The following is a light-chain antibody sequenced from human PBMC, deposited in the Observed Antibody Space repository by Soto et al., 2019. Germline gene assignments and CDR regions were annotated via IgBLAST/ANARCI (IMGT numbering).Light chain of an antibody. J-gene: IGKJ2*01. CDR3: QQYDTYPVT. CDR2: DAS. Sequence: DIQMTQSPSTLSASVGDRVTITCRASQSIRTWLAWSQQKPGRAPKLLIYDASSLESGVPSRFSGSGSGTEFTLTISSLQPDDFATYYCQQYDTYPVTFGQGTKLQIK. V-gene: IGKV1-5*01. CDR1: QSIRTW.